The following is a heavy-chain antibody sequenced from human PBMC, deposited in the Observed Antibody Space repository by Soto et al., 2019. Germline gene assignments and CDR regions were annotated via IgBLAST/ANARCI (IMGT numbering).Heavy chain of an antibody. CDR3: ARDRGGVRGFDP. CDR2: IHYSGNA. V-gene: IGHV4-30-4*01. CDR1: GGSISSGDSS. D-gene: IGHD2-21*01. J-gene: IGHJ5*02. Sequence: QVQLQESGPGLVKPSQSLPLTCTVSGGSISSGDSSWNWIRQPPGKGLEWIGYIHYSGNAYYNSSLKTRVTISVDTSKNQFSLKLSSVTAADTAVYYCARDRGGVRGFDPWGQGTLVTVSS.